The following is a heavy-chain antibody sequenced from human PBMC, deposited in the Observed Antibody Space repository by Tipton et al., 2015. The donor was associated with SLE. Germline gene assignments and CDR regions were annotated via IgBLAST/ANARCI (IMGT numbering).Heavy chain of an antibody. Sequence: TLSLTCSVSGGSISSNYWIWIRQPPGKGLEWIGYISDGGGTNYNPSLKSRVTISVDPAKNQFSLRLTSVTAADTAVYYCARDWGGSYYQYYNGMDVWGQGTTVTVSS. CDR1: GGSISSNY. J-gene: IGHJ6*02. V-gene: IGHV4-59*12. D-gene: IGHD1-26*01. CDR2: ISDGGGT. CDR3: ARDWGGSYYQYYNGMDV.